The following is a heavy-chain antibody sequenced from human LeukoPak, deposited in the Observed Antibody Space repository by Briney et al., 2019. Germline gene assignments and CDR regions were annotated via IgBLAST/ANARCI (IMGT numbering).Heavy chain of an antibody. Sequence: SETLSLTCTVSGGSISSSSYYWGWIRQPPGKGLEWIGSIYYSGSTYYNPSLKSRVTISVDTSKNQFSLKLSSVTAADTAVYYCANYVWGSYFGPKRFDYWGQGTLVTVSS. V-gene: IGHV4-39*01. CDR2: IYYSGST. J-gene: IGHJ4*02. CDR3: ANYVWGSYFGPKRFDY. CDR1: GGSISSSSYY. D-gene: IGHD3-16*01.